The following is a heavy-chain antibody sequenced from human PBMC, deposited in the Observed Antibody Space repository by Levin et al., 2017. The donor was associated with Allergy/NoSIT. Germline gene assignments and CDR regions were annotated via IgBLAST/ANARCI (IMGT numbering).Heavy chain of an antibody. V-gene: IGHV1-3*01. Sequence: GESLKISCKASGYTFTSYAMHWMRQAPGQRLEWMGWINAGNGNTKYSQKFQGRVTITRDTSASTAYMELSSLRSEDTAVYYCANSSTSSLNWFDPWGQGTLVTVSS. J-gene: IGHJ5*02. CDR2: INAGNGNT. D-gene: IGHD6-13*01. CDR3: ANSSTSSLNWFDP. CDR1: GYTFTSYA.